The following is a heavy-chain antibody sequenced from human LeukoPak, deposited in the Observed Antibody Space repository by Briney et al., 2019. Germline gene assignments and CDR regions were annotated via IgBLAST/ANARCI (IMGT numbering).Heavy chain of an antibody. J-gene: IGHJ4*02. CDR2: IYPGDSET. CDR1: GYSFNTYW. D-gene: IGHD4-17*01. Sequence: GESLKISCKGSGYSFNTYWIGWVRQMPGKGLEWMGIIYPGDSETRYSPSFQGQVTISVDKSINTAYLQWSSLKASDTAMYYCARRYTYGDLRYFDYWGQGTLVTVSS. CDR3: ARRYTYGDLRYFDY. V-gene: IGHV5-51*01.